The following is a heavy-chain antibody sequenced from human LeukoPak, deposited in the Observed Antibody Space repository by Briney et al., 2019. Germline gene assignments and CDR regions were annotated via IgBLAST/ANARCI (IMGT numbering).Heavy chain of an antibody. D-gene: IGHD4-17*01. V-gene: IGHV3-30*02. CDR1: GFTFSSYG. CDR3: AKDLTTVTTQGDY. J-gene: IGHJ4*02. CDR2: IRYDGSNK. Sequence: GGSLRLSCATSGFTFSSYGMHWVRQAPGKRLEWVAFIRYDGSNKYYADSVKGRFTISRDSYNNTLYLQMNSLRAEDTAVYYCAKDLTTVTTQGDYWGQGTLVTVSS.